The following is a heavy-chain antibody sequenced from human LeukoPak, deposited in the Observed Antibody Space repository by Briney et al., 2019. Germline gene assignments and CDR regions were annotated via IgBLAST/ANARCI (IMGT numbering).Heavy chain of an antibody. CDR2: ISSSSSAI. CDR3: ATGRLAMLRGIITSAWFDP. J-gene: IGHJ5*02. V-gene: IGHV3-48*01. D-gene: IGHD3-10*01. CDR1: GFTFSSYS. Sequence: PGGSLRLSCAASGFTFSSYSMNWVRQAPGKGLEWVSYISSSSSAIYYADSVKGRFTIFRDNAENSLYLQMNSLRAEDTAVYYCATGRLAMLRGIITSAWFDPWVQGTLVTVSS.